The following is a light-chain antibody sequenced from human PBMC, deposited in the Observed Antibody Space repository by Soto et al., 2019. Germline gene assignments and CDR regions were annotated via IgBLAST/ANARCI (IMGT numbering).Light chain of an antibody. Sequence: QSALTQPPSASGSPGQSVTISCTGTSSDVGGYNYVSWYQQHPGKAPKLMIYEVSNRPSGVSNRFSGSKSGNTASLTVSGLQTEDEADYYCASYAGTYTVFGGGTQLTVL. J-gene: IGLJ7*01. CDR3: ASYAGTYTV. V-gene: IGLV2-8*01. CDR1: SSDVGGYNY. CDR2: EVS.